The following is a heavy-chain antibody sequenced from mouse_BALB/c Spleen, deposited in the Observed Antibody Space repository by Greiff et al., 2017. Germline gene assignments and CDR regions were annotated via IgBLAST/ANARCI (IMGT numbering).Heavy chain of an antibody. CDR2: INPYNGAT. D-gene: IGHD4-1*01. CDR3: ARGANWSY. J-gene: IGHJ3*01. Sequence: EVQLQQSGPELVKPGASVKISCKASGYSFTGYYMHWVKQSHVKSLEWIGRINPYNGATSYNQNFKDKASLTVDKSSSTAYMELHSLTSEDSAVYYCARGANWSYWGQGTLVTVSA. CDR1: GYSFTGYY. V-gene: IGHV1-31*01.